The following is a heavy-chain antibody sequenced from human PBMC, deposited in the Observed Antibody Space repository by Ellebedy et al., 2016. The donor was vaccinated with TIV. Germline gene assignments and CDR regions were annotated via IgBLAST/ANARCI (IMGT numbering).Heavy chain of an antibody. CDR1: YTFTSPG. J-gene: IGHJ4*02. CDR2: ISAYNGNT. Sequence: YTFTSPGISPLRPPPGQRLEWIGWISAYNGNTNYAQKLQGRVTMTTDTSTSTAYMELRSLRSDDTAVYYCARGAVGGDYIMIDYWGQGTLVTVSS. V-gene: IGHV1-18*04. D-gene: IGHD4-17*01. CDR3: ARGAVGGDYIMIDY.